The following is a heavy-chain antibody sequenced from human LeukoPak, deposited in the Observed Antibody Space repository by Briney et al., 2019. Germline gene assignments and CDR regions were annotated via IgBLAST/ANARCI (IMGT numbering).Heavy chain of an antibody. Sequence: ASVKVSCKASGHTFTSYAMNWVRQAPGQGLEWMGWINTNTGNPTYAQGFTGRFVFSLDTSVSTAYLQISSLKAEDTAVYYCARDPQSYSSSWPLDYWGQGTLVTVSS. CDR2: INTNTGNP. J-gene: IGHJ4*02. D-gene: IGHD6-13*01. CDR1: GHTFTSYA. V-gene: IGHV7-4-1*02. CDR3: ARDPQSYSSSWPLDY.